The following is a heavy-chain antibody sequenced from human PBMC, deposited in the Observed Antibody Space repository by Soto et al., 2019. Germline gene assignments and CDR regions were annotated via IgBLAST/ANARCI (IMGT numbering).Heavy chain of an antibody. CDR1: GVALVGYA. J-gene: IGHJ5*02. CDR2: MSWNSDTI. D-gene: IGHD3-9*01. V-gene: IGHV3-9*01. Sequence: SLRLSCAASGVALVGYAMHWLRQGRGKGLEWVTGMSWNSDTIGYADAVKGRFTISRDNAKNSLYLQMNSLRAEDTAFYYCARFVWSRDSGPLDAWGQGTMVTVSS. CDR3: ARFVWSRDSGPLDA.